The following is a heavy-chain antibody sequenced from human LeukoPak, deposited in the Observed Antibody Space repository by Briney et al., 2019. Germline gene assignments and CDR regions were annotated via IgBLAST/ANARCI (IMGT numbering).Heavy chain of an antibody. CDR3: AREMLDNHWFDP. J-gene: IGHJ5*02. CDR1: GGSISSYY. Sequence: PSETLSLTCTVSGGSISSYYLSWIRQPPGKGLEWIGYIYYSGSTNYNPSLKSRVTISVDRSKNQFSLELTSVTAADTAVYYCAREMLDNHWFDPWGQGTLVTVPS. V-gene: IGHV4-59*12. CDR2: IYYSGST. D-gene: IGHD3-10*02.